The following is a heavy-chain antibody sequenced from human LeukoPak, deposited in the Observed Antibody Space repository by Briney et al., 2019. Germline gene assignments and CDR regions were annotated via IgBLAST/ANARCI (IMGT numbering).Heavy chain of an antibody. CDR1: GYTLTQLS. CDR2: FDPEDGET. CDR3: AIDNDSKDPPHFDY. J-gene: IGHJ4*02. V-gene: IGHV1-24*01. Sequence: ASVKVSCKVSGYTLTQLSMHWVRQAPGKGLEWMGGFDPEDGETIYAQKFQGRVTMTEDTSTDTAYMELSSLRSKDTAVYYCAIDNDSKDPPHFDYWGQGTLVTVSS. D-gene: IGHD3-16*01.